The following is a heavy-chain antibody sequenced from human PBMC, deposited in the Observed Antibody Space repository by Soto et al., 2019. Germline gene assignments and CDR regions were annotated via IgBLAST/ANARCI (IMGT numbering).Heavy chain of an antibody. CDR2: IYFSGST. CDR3: TRDVDCGEEDV. V-gene: IGHV4-61*01. J-gene: IGHJ6*02. CDR1: GGSVSGGSYY. Sequence: QVQLQESGPGLVKPSETLSLTCTVSGGSVSGGSYYWNWIRQPPGKGLEWIGYIYFSGSTNYNPSLKYRVTMSIDTSKNQFSLKLSSVTAADTDVYFWTRDVDCGEEDVWGQGTTVTVSS. D-gene: IGHD4-17*01.